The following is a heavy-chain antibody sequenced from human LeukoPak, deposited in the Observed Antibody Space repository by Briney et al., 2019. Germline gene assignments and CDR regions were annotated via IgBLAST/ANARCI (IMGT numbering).Heavy chain of an antibody. CDR2: IYYSRST. J-gene: IGHJ4*02. V-gene: IGHV4-39*01. CDR1: GGSISSSSYY. CDR3: ARSIAAPRLKLDFVY. Sequence: SETLSLTCTVSGGSISSSSYYWGWIRQPPGKGLEWIGSIYYSRSTYYNPSLKSRVTISVDTSKNQFSLKLSSVTAADTAVYYCARSIAAPRLKLDFVYWGQGTLVTVSS. D-gene: IGHD6-13*01.